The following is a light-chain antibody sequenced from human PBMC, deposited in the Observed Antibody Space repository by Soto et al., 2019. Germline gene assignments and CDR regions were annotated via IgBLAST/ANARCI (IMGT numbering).Light chain of an antibody. V-gene: IGKV1-39*01. CDR1: QIINRY. CDR3: QQSYSMPIN. Sequence: DIQMTHSPSSLSASVVDEVTITFLASQIINRYLNWYQQKPGRAPKLLIYTVSVLESGVPARFSGSGSGTDFTLTINSLQPEDFATYYCQQSYSMPINFGQGTRLEIK. J-gene: IGKJ5*01. CDR2: TVS.